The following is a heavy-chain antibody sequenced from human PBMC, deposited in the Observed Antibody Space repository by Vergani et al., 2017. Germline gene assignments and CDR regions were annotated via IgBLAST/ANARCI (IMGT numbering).Heavy chain of an antibody. Sequence: EVQLVESGGGLVQPGGSLRLSCAASGFTFSSYAMSWVRQAPGKGLEWVSAISGSGGSTYYADSVKGRFTISRDNSKNTLYLQMNSLKTEDTAVYYCTTDATQRWLQLAYFDYWGQGTLVTVSS. D-gene: IGHD5-24*01. V-gene: IGHV3-23*04. CDR2: ISGSGGST. CDR3: TTDATQRWLQLAYFDY. CDR1: GFTFSSYA. J-gene: IGHJ4*02.